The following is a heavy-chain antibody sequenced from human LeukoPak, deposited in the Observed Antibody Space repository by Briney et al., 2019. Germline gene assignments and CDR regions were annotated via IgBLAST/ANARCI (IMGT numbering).Heavy chain of an antibody. CDR2: IYSTGST. CDR3: ARQIASAGTAAFDF. CDR1: GGSISRYY. J-gene: IGHJ4*02. V-gene: IGHV4-4*07. D-gene: IGHD6-13*01. Sequence: PSETLSLTCTVSGGSISRYYWSWIRQPAGKGLEWIGRIYSTGSTNYNPSLKSRVTMSVDTSKNQFSLRLRSVTAADTAVYYCARQIASAGTAAFDFWGQGALVTVSS.